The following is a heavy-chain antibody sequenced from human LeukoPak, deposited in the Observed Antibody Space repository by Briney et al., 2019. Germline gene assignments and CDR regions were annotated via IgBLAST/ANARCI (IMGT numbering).Heavy chain of an antibody. CDR1: GFTFSSYG. V-gene: IGHV3-33*06. D-gene: IGHD2-15*01. Sequence: PGGSLRLSCAASGFTFSSYGMHWVRQAPGKGLEWVAVIWYDGGNKYYADSVKGRFTISRDNSKNTLYLQMNSLRAEGTAVYYCAKDGGYCSGGSCYSGVFVHYWGQGTLVTVSS. CDR3: AKDGGYCSGGSCYSGVFVHY. J-gene: IGHJ4*02. CDR2: IWYDGGNK.